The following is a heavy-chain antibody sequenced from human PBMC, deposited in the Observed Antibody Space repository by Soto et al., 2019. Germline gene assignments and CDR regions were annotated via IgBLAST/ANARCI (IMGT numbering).Heavy chain of an antibody. V-gene: IGHV4-59*01. CDR3: ARDARWYNWNHGAFDI. Sequence: SETLSLTCTVSGGSISSYYWSWIRQPPGKGLEWIGYIYYSGSTNYNPSLKSRVTISVDTSKNQFSLKLSSVTAADTAVYYCARDARWYNWNHGAFDIWGQGTMVTVSS. D-gene: IGHD1-20*01. CDR1: GGSISSYY. CDR2: IYYSGST. J-gene: IGHJ3*02.